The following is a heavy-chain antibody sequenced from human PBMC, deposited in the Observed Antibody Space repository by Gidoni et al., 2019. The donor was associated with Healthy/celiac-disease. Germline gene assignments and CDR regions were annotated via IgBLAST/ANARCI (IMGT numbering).Heavy chain of an antibody. CDR2: ISSGISTI. Sequence: EVRLVESGGGLVQPGGSLRLSCAASGITFSSYSMNSVSKAPGKGLEWVSYISSGISTIYYAYSVKGRFTISRDNAKNSLHLQMDSLRDEDTAVYYCARDARTNYDFWSGYYTGPYYFDYWGQGTLVTVSS. J-gene: IGHJ4*02. D-gene: IGHD3-3*01. CDR1: GITFSSYS. V-gene: IGHV3-48*02. CDR3: ARDARTNYDFWSGYYTGPYYFDY.